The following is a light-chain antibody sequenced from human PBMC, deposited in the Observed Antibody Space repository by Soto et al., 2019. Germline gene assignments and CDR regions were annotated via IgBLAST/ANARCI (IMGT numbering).Light chain of an antibody. CDR2: DAS. V-gene: IGKV1-5*01. Sequence: DIQITHSPSSLSPSVGDRVTITCRSSRSISDWLAWYQQKPGKAPELLIFDASNLKSGVSSRFSGSGSGTEFTLTISRLQPDDVATYYCLQYSSHSWTFGQGTKVDIK. CDR3: LQYSSHSWT. CDR1: RSISDW. J-gene: IGKJ1*01.